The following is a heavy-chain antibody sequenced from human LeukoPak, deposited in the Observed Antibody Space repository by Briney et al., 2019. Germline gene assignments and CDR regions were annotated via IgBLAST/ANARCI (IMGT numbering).Heavy chain of an antibody. D-gene: IGHD6-13*01. J-gene: IGHJ4*02. CDR2: ISSSDANT. CDR1: GFTFRNYA. CDR3: ARRIAAAAAPYYFDY. Sequence: PGGSLRLSCAASGFTFRNYAMYWVRQAPGKGLEWVSAISSSDANTYYADSVKGRFTISRDNSKNTLYLQMNSLRAEDTAVYYCARRIAAAAAPYYFDYWGQGTLVTVSS. V-gene: IGHV3-23*01.